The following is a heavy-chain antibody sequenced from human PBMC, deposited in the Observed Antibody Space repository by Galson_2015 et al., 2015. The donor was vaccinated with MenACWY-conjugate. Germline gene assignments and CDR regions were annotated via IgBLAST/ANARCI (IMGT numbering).Heavy chain of an antibody. V-gene: IGHV3-7*03. J-gene: IGHJ6*02. CDR3: ARGHYGMDV. CDR1: GFTFRNYW. Sequence: SLRLSCAVSGFTFRNYWMTWVRLAPGKGLEWVASIKKDGSEKYYVDSVKGRFTISRDNTKNSMYLEMNSLRAEDTAVYYCARGHYGMDVWGQGTTVTASS. CDR2: IKKDGSEK.